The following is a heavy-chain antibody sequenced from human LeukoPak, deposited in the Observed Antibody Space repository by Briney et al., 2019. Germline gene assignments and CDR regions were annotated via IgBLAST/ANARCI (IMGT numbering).Heavy chain of an antibody. V-gene: IGHV4-61*02. J-gene: IGHJ4*02. CDR3: ARLGIVGATTDY. Sequence: PSETLSLTCTVSGGSISSGSYYWSWIRQPAGKGLEWIGRFYTSGSTNYNPSLKSRVTISVDTSKNQFSLKLSSVTAADTAVYYCARLGIVGATTDYWGQGTLVTVSS. CDR2: FYTSGST. D-gene: IGHD1-26*01. CDR1: GGSISSGSYY.